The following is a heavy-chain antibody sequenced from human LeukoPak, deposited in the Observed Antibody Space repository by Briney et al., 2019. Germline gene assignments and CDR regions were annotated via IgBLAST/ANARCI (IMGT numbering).Heavy chain of an antibody. CDR3: ARRQLVRDAFDI. CDR2: INAGNGNT. D-gene: IGHD6-13*01. J-gene: IGHJ3*02. V-gene: IGHV1-3*01. CDR1: GYTFTSYA. Sequence: ASVNVSCKASGYTFTSYAMHWVRQAPGQRLEWMGWINAGNGNTKYSQKFQGRVTITRDTSASTAYMELSSLRSEDTAVYYCARRQLVRDAFDIWGQGTMVTVSS.